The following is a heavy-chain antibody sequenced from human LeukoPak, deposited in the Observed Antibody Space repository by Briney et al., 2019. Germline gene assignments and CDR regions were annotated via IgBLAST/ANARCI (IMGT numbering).Heavy chain of an antibody. CDR3: ARRGMVRGKMIDN. J-gene: IGHJ4*02. CDR2: VDRSGNT. CDR1: GDSISSSPFY. Sequence: PSGTLSLTCTISGDSISSSPFYWGWLRQPPGKVLVWVARVDRSGNTFYNPSLKSRVLMSVDSSNNQFSLRRYSVTAAATALYYCARRGMVRGKMIDNWGQGTRVTVSS. D-gene: IGHD3-10*01. V-gene: IGHV4-39*01.